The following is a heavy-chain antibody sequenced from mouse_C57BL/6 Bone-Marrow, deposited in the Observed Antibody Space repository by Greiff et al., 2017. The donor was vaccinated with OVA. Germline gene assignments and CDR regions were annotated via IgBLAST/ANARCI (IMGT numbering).Heavy chain of an antibody. V-gene: IGHV2-2*01. Sequence: VKLKESGPGLVQPSQSLSITCTVSGFSLTSYGVHWVRQSPGKGLEWLGVIWSGGSTDYNAAFISRLSISKDNSKSQVFFKMNSLQADDTAIYYCARRGKRYAMDYWGQGTSVTVSS. CDR2: IWSGGST. J-gene: IGHJ4*01. CDR3: ARRGKRYAMDY. CDR1: GFSLTSYG.